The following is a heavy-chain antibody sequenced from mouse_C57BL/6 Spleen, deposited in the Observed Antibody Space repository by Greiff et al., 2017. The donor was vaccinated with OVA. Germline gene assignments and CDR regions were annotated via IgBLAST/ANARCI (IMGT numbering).Heavy chain of an antibody. Sequence: QVQLQQPGAELVRPGSSVKLSCKASGYTFTSYWMHWVKQRPIQGLEWIGNIDPSDSETHYNQKFKDKATLTVDKSSSTAYMQLSSLTSEDSAVYYCARTMAVVAPYYAMDYWGQGTSVTVSS. CDR3: ARTMAVVAPYYAMDY. J-gene: IGHJ4*01. CDR1: GYTFTSYW. V-gene: IGHV1-52*01. D-gene: IGHD1-1*01. CDR2: IDPSDSET.